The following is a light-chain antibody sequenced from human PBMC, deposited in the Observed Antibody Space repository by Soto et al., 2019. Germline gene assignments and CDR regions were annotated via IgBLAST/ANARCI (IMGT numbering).Light chain of an antibody. CDR1: QSVNNN. CDR2: DAS. CDR3: QQYHNWPMYT. J-gene: IGKJ2*01. Sequence: EIMMTQSPATLSVSPGERATLSCRASQSVNNNLAWYQQKPGQAPRLLIYDASTRATGIPARFSGSGSGTEFTLTISSLQSEDFAVYYCQQYHNWPMYTFGQGTKLEIK. V-gene: IGKV3-15*01.